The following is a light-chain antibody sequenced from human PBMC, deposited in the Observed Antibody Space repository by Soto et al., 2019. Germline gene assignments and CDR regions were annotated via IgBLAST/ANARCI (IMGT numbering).Light chain of an antibody. CDR1: SSDIGAYDY. Sequence: QSALTQPASLSGSPGQSITISCTGTSSDIGAYDYVSWFQQHPGKAPKLMISEVNNRPSGVSNRFSGSKSGNTAYLTISGLQVGDGGGYFFFSFTTTSTHVFGTGTKVTVL. CDR3: FSFTTTSTHV. V-gene: IGLV2-14*01. J-gene: IGLJ1*01. CDR2: EVN.